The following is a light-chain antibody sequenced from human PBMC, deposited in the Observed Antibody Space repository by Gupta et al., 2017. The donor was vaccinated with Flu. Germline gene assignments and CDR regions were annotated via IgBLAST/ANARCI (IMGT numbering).Light chain of an antibody. J-gene: IGLJ3*02. Sequence: TISCTRSSGGIGANYVQWYQHRPGSSPITLIYEYDQIPSGCPDRFSGSIDSSSNSASLTIYGLRTEDEADYYCQSFDSSTQEVVFGGGTKLTVL. CDR2: EYD. CDR3: QSFDSSTQEVV. V-gene: IGLV6-57*01. CDR1: SGGIGANY.